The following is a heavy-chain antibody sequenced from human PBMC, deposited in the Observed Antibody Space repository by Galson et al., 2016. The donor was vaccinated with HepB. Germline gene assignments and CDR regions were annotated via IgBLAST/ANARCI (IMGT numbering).Heavy chain of an antibody. CDR1: GFTFSSYA. Sequence: SLRLSCAASGFTFSSYAMSWVRQAPGKGLEWVSTISGSGYNTYYADSVKGRFTISRDNSKNTLYLQMNSLRAEDTAVYYCTKSQPGYSSGWYTLPIDAFDIWGQGTMVTVFS. CDR2: ISGSGYNT. CDR3: TKSQPGYSSGWYTLPIDAFDI. D-gene: IGHD6-19*01. V-gene: IGHV3-23*01. J-gene: IGHJ3*02.